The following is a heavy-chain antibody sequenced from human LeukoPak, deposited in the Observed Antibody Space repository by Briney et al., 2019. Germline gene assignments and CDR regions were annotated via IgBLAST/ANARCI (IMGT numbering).Heavy chain of an antibody. CDR3: ARSYYYDSSGYYRGAFDI. CDR1: GGSFRGYY. Sequence: YPSETLSLTCAVYGGSFRGYYWSWIRQPPGKGLEWIGEINHSGSTNYNPSLKSRVTISVDTSKNQFSLKLSSVTAADTAVYYCARSYYYDSSGYYRGAFDIWGQGTMVTVSS. CDR2: INHSGST. D-gene: IGHD3-22*01. V-gene: IGHV4-34*01. J-gene: IGHJ3*02.